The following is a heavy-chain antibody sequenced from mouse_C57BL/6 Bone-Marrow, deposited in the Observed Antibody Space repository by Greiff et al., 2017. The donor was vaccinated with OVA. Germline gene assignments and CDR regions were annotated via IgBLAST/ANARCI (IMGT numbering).Heavy chain of an antibody. CDR2: IDPSDSYT. CDR3: ARWEGSSYGTFDY. D-gene: IGHD1-1*01. J-gene: IGHJ2*01. Sequence: QVHVKQPGAELVMPGASVKLSCKASGYTFTSYWMHWVKQRPGQGLEWIGEIDPSDSYTNYNQKFKGKSTLTVDKSSSTAYMQLSSLTSEDSAVYYCARWEGSSYGTFDYWGQGTTLTVSS. CDR1: GYTFTSYW. V-gene: IGHV1-69*01.